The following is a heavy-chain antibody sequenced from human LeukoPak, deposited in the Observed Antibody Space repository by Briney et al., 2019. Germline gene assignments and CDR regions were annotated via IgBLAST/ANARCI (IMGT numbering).Heavy chain of an antibody. CDR3: ARGASDNDAFDI. J-gene: IGHJ3*02. V-gene: IGHV4-59*01. CDR1: GGSISSYY. Sequence: SETLSLTCTVSGGSISSYYWSWIRQPPGKGLEWIGYIYYSGSTNYNPSLKSRVTISVDTSKNQFSLKLSSVTAADAAVYYSARGASDNDAFDISGQGTMVTVSS. D-gene: IGHD1-1*01. CDR2: IYYSGST.